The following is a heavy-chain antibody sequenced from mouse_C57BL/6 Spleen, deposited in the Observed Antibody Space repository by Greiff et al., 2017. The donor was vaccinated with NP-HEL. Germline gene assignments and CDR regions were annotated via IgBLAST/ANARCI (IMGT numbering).Heavy chain of an antibody. Sequence: EVQLVESGPGMVKPSQSLSLTCTVTGYSITSGYDWHWIRHFPGNKLEWMGYISYSGSANYNPSLKSRISITHDTSKNHFFLKLNSVTTEDTATYYCARAYSNYVIFDYWGQGTTLTVSS. D-gene: IGHD2-5*01. J-gene: IGHJ2*01. CDR3: ARAYSNYVIFDY. CDR1: GYSITSGYD. V-gene: IGHV3-1*01. CDR2: ISYSGSA.